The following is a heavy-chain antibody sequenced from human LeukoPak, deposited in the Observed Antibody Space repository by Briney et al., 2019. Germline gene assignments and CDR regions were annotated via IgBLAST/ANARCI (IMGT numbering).Heavy chain of an antibody. CDR2: ISGRGGGT. D-gene: IGHD1-26*01. V-gene: IGHV3-23*01. J-gene: IGHJ4*02. CDR1: GFTVSSYA. CDR3: AKAGVGDPWGGYFDY. Sequence: TGGSLRLSCAASGFTVSSYAMSWVRQAPGKGLGWVSAISGRGGGTYYADSVKGRFTISRDNSKNRLYLQMNSLRAEDTAVYYCAKAGVGDPWGGYFDYWGQGTLVTVSS.